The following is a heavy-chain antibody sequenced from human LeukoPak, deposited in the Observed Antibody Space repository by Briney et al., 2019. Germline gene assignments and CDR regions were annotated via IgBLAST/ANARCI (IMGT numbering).Heavy chain of an antibody. V-gene: IGHV4-34*01. Sequence: SETLSLICTVSGGSISNYYWSWIRQPPGKGLEWIGEINHSGSTNYNPSLKSRVTISVDTSKNQFSLKLSSVTAADTAVYYCARAAVYCSGGSCYSGAFDIWGQGTMVTVSS. J-gene: IGHJ3*02. D-gene: IGHD2-15*01. CDR1: GGSISNYY. CDR2: INHSGST. CDR3: ARAAVYCSGGSCYSGAFDI.